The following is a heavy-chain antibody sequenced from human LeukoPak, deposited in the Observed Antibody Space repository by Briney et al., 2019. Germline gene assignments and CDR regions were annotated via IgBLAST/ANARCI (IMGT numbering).Heavy chain of an antibody. CDR3: AREYSGYYWAHLDY. J-gene: IGHJ4*02. CDR2: ISAYNGNT. V-gene: IGHV1-18*01. D-gene: IGHD5-12*01. Sequence: ASVKVSCKASGYTFTSYGISWVRQAPGQGLEWMGWISAYNGNTNYAQKLQGRVTMTTDTSTSTAYIELRSLRSDDTAVYYCAREYSGYYWAHLDYWGQGTLVTVSS. CDR1: GYTFTSYG.